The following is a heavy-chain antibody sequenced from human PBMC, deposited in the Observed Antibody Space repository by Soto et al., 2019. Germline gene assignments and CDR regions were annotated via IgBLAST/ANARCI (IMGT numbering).Heavy chain of an antibody. CDR2: ISAYNGNT. CDR3: ARDFQGVKEKWLVSIDP. CDR1: GYTFTSYG. Sequence: ASGKVSCKASGYTFTSYGISWVRQAPGQGLEWMGWISAYNGNTNYAQKLQGRVTMTTDTSTSTAYMELRSLRSDDTAVYYCARDFQGVKEKWLVSIDPWGQRILVAVSS. V-gene: IGHV1-18*01. D-gene: IGHD6-19*01. J-gene: IGHJ5*02.